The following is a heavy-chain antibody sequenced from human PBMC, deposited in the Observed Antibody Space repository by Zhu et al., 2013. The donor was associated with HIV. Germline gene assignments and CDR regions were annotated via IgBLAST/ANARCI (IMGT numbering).Heavy chain of an antibody. J-gene: IGHJ3*01. V-gene: IGHV1-69*09. CDR3: ARDLYSTSSRPFDV. CDR2: ILPALAST. CDR1: GVKLKFHA. Sequence: QVQLMQSGPEVKRPGSSVRVSCQASGVKLKFHAISWIRQAPGQGLEWLGSILPALASTKYGRNFQGRVSFTADTSQNTVYMELTNLKPDDTAVYYCARDLYSTSSRPFDVWGQGTMVTVSS. D-gene: IGHD4-4*01.